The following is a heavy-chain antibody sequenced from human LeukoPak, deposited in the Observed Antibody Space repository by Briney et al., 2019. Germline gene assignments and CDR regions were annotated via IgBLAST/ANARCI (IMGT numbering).Heavy chain of an antibody. V-gene: IGHV3-74*01. CDR2: IDYAGGST. Sequence: PGGSLRLSCAASGFTFSSYWMHWVRQAPGRGLEWVSGIDYAGGSTNYADSVQGRFTVSRDNSKNTLYLQMNSLRAEDTAIYYCAATRVCGGVLLRPNCLYFEDWGQGTLVTVSS. D-gene: IGHD3-10*01. CDR3: AATRVCGGVLLRPNCLYFED. CDR1: GFTFSSYW. J-gene: IGHJ4*02.